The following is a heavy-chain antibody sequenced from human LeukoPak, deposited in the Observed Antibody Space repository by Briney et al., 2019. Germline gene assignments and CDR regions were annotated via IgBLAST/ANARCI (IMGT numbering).Heavy chain of an antibody. D-gene: IGHD2-21*01. CDR1: GFTVSSNY. J-gene: IGHJ4*02. CDR2: IYSGGST. V-gene: IGHV3-66*02. Sequence: GGSLRLSCAASGFTVSSNYMSWVRQAPGKGLEWVSVIYSGGSTYYADSVKGRLTISRDNSKNTLYLQMNSLRAEDTAVYYCARDKYCGGDCLDYWGQGTLVTVSS. CDR3: ARDKYCGGDCLDY.